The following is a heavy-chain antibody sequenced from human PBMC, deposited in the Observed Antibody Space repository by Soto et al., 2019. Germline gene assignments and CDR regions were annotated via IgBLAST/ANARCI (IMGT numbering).Heavy chain of an antibody. CDR1: GGSIGSYY. CDR2: IYTSGST. Sequence: SETLSLTCTVSGGSIGSYYWSWIRQPAGKGLEWIGRIYTSGSTNYNPSLKSRVTMSVDTSKNQFSLKLSSVTAADTAVYYCARALLLWFGECAFDIWGQGTMVTVSS. V-gene: IGHV4-4*07. D-gene: IGHD3-10*01. J-gene: IGHJ3*02. CDR3: ARALLLWFGECAFDI.